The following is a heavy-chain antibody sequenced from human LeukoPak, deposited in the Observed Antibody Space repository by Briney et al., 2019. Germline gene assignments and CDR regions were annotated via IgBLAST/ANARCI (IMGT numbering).Heavy chain of an antibody. CDR2: IYFSGST. D-gene: IGHD3-10*01. V-gene: IGHV4-39*01. J-gene: IGHJ4*02. Sequence: PSETLSLTCTVSGGSISSSSYYWGWIRQPPGKGLEWIGSIYFSGSTHCNPPLKSRVTISVDTSKNQFSLRLSSVTAADTSVYYCARHPSSSGSYHFDYWGQGTLVTVSS. CDR1: GGSISSSSYY. CDR3: ARHPSSSGSYHFDY.